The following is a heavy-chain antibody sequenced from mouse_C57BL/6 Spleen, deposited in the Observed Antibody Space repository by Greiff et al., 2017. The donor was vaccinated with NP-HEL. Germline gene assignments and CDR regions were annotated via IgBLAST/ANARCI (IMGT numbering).Heavy chain of an antibody. CDR2: IYPGSGNT. J-gene: IGHJ4*01. Sequence: VQLQQSGAELVRPGASVKLSCKASGYTFTDYYINWVKQRPGQGLEWIARIYPGSGNTYYNEKFKGKATLTAEKSSSTAYMQLSSLTSEDSAVYFCARKIYYSNSYYYAMDYWGQGTSVTVSS. V-gene: IGHV1-76*01. CDR3: ARKIYYSNSYYYAMDY. D-gene: IGHD2-5*01. CDR1: GYTFTDYY.